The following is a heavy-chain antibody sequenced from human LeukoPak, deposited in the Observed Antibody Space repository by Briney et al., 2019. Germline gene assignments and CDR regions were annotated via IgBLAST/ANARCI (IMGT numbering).Heavy chain of an antibody. V-gene: IGHV4-38-2*02. Sequence: SETLSLTCTVSGYSISTGYYWGLIRQPPGKGLEWIGTIYHSGSTYYNPSLKSRFTISIDTSKNQFSLKLSSVTAADTAVYYCARVSFNGRNDYWGQGTLVTVSS. CDR1: GYSISTGYY. J-gene: IGHJ4*02. CDR2: IYHSGST. CDR3: ARVSFNGRNDY.